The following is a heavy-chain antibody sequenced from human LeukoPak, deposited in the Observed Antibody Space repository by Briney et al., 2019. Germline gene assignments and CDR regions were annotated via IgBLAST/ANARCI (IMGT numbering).Heavy chain of an antibody. J-gene: IGHJ4*02. D-gene: IGHD3-22*01. CDR1: GGTFSSYA. CDR2: IIPILGIA. Sequence: GSSVKVSCKASGGTFSSYAISWVRQAPGQGLEWMGRIIPILGIANYAQKFQGRVTITADKSTSTAYMELSSLRSEDTAVYYCARGNNGYYYGDYWGQGTPVTVSS. CDR3: ARGNNGYYYGDY. V-gene: IGHV1-69*04.